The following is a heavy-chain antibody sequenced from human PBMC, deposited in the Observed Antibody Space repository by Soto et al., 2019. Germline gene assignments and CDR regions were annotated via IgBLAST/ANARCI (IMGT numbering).Heavy chain of an antibody. CDR1: GYTFTSYG. D-gene: IGHD1-1*01. Sequence: QVHLVQSGAEVKKPGASVKVSCKAFGYTFTSYGITWVRQAPGQGLEWMGWISAHNGNTDYAQKRQGRVIVTRDTSTSTAYMELRSLRSDDTAVYYCARGRYGDYWGQGALVTVSS. CDR2: ISAHNGNT. V-gene: IGHV1-18*01. CDR3: ARGRYGDY. J-gene: IGHJ4*02.